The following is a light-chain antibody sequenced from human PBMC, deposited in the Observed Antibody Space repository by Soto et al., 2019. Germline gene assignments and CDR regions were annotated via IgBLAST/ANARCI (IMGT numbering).Light chain of an antibody. J-gene: IGKJ2*01. CDR1: QSGSSN. V-gene: IGKV3-15*01. CDR2: GAS. CDR3: QPYNNWPPYT. Sequence: EIVMTQSPATLSVSPGERATLSCRASQSGSSNLAWYQQKPGQAPRLLIYGASTRATGIPARFSGSGSGTEFTLTIRSLQSDDFAVYYCQPYNNWPPYTFGQGTKLEIK.